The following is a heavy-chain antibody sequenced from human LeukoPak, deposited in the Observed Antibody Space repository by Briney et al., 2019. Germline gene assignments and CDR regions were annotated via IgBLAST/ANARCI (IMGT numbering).Heavy chain of an antibody. Sequence: GGSLRLSCAASGFTFSSYAMSWVRQAPGKGLEWVSAISGSGGSTYHADSVKGRFTISRDNSKNTLYLQMNSLRAEDTAVYYCAKAPYSRHTYYFDYWGQGTLVTVSS. D-gene: IGHD6-13*01. J-gene: IGHJ4*02. V-gene: IGHV3-23*01. CDR2: ISGSGGST. CDR3: AKAPYSRHTYYFDY. CDR1: GFTFSSYA.